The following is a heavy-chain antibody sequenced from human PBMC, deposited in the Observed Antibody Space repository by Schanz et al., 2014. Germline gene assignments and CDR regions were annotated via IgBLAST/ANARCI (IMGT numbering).Heavy chain of an antibody. CDR1: GFGFDDYA. J-gene: IGHJ6*02. V-gene: IGHV3-20*04. CDR3: ARAQGVIRLYYGVDV. CDR2: INWNGGST. D-gene: IGHD3-10*01. Sequence: EVQLVESGGGVVRPGGSLRLSCAASGFGFDDYAMSWVRQAPGKGLEWVSGINWNGGSTGYADSVKGRFTISRDNSENTLYLQMNSLRAEDTAVYYCARAQGVIRLYYGVDVWGQGTTVTVSS.